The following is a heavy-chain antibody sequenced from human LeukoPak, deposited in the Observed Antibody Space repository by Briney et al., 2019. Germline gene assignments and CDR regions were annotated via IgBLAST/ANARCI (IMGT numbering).Heavy chain of an antibody. CDR1: GGTFISYA. J-gene: IGHJ4*02. CDR3: ARIPYYYDSSGYPVYYFDY. D-gene: IGHD3-22*01. V-gene: IGHV1-69*05. Sequence: SVKVSCKASGGTFISYAISWVRQAPGQGLEWMGGIIPIFGTANYAQKFQGRVTITTDESTSTAYMELSSLRSEDTAVYYCARIPYYYDSSGYPVYYFDYWGQGTLVTVSS. CDR2: IIPIFGTA.